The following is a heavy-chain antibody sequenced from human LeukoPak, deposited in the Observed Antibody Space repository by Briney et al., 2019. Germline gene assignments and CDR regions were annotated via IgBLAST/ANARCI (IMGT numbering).Heavy chain of an antibody. J-gene: IGHJ5*02. CDR1: GGSISSYY. CDR2: IYNSGST. V-gene: IGHV4-59*01. Sequence: PSETLSLTCTVSGGSISSYYWSWIRQPPGKGLECIGYIYNSGSTNYNPSLKSRVTISVDTSKNQFSLKLSSVTAADTAVYYCARGRITRTTNWFDPWGQGTLVTVSS. CDR3: ARGRITRTTNWFDP. D-gene: IGHD1-14*01.